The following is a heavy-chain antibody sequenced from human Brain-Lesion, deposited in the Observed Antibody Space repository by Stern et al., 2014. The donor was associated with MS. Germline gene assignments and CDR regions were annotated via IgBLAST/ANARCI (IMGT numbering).Heavy chain of an antibody. D-gene: IGHD2-21*01. CDR3: ARDVGGAFDY. CDR2: INHSGRI. J-gene: IGHJ4*02. CDR1: GGSFSGYY. V-gene: IGHV4-34*01. Sequence: QVQLGQWGAGLLKPSETLSLTCGVYGGSFSGYYWTWIRQPPGKGLEWIGEINHSGRINYNPSLESRVTMSVDTSKHQLSLRLSSATAADTAVYYCARDVGGAFDYGGQGTLVTVSS.